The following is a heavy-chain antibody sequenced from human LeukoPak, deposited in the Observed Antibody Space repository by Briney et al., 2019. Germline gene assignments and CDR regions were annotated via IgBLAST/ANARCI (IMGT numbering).Heavy chain of an antibody. V-gene: IGHV3-7*01. D-gene: IGHD5-24*01. CDR3: ARHGPPNGYNYRSLFDY. Sequence: QSGGSLRLSCAASGFTFSDYYMSWIRQAPGKGLECVANINQDGSDKYYVDSVKGRFTISRDNTKNSLYLQMNSLTAADTAVYYCARHGPPNGYNYRSLFDYWGQGTLVTVSS. CDR2: INQDGSDK. J-gene: IGHJ4*02. CDR1: GFTFSDYY.